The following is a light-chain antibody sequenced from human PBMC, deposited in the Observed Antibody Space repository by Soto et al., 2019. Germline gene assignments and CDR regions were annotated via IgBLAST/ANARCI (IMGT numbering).Light chain of an antibody. V-gene: IGKV3D-15*01. Sequence: EIVLTQSPATLSLSPGERATLSCRASQSVTSNLAWYQQKRGQAPRLLIYAASTRATGVPARFSGSGSGTEFTLTISSRQSEDFAVYYCQQYNNWPPITFGQGTRLEIK. CDR1: QSVTSN. J-gene: IGKJ5*01. CDR3: QQYNNWPPIT. CDR2: AAS.